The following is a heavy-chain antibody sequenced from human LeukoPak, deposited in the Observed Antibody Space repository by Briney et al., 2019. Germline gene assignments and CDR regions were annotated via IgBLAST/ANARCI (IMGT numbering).Heavy chain of an antibody. CDR1: GGSISSYY. D-gene: IGHD5-24*01. CDR2: IYSSRST. J-gene: IGHJ4*02. CDR3: ARCGGGGYNYDY. V-gene: IGHV4-59*08. Sequence: SETLSLTCTVSGGSISSYYWSWIRQPPGKGLEWIGYIYSSRSTNYNPSLKSRVTISVDTSKNQFSLSLSSVTAADTAVYYCARCGGGGYNYDYWGQGTLVTVSS.